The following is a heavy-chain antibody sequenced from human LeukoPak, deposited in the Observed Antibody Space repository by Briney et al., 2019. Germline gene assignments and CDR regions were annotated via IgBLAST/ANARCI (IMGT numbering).Heavy chain of an antibody. CDR1: GFTFSSYA. D-gene: IGHD2-15*01. CDR3: AKDFGAYCSGGSCYVPYAFDI. CDR2: ISGSGGST. Sequence: GGSLRLSCAASGFTFSSYAMSWVRQAPGKGLEWVSAISGSGGSTYYADSAKGRFTISRDNSKNTLYLQMNSLRAEDTAVYYCAKDFGAYCSGGSCYVPYAFDIWGQGTMVTVSS. J-gene: IGHJ3*02. V-gene: IGHV3-23*01.